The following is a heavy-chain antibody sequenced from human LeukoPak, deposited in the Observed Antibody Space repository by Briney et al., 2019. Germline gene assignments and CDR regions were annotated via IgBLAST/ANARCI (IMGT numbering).Heavy chain of an antibody. CDR2: IWYDGSNI. V-gene: IGHV3-33*01. CDR1: GFTFSNYG. J-gene: IGHJ4*02. CDR3: AREIVGEGNFDC. Sequence: PGGSLRLSCETSGFTFSNYGMHWVRQTPGKGLEWVAAIWYDGSNIFYADSVKGRFTISRDNSKNTLFLQMNSLRAEDTALYYCAREIVGEGNFDCWGQGTLVTVSS. D-gene: IGHD2-15*01.